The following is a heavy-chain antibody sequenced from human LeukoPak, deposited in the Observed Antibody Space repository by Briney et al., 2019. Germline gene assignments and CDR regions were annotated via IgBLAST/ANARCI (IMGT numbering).Heavy chain of an antibody. J-gene: IGHJ5*02. CDR3: ARGWSGLAPHL. V-gene: IGHV3-66*01. Sequence: PGGSLRLSCAASGFTFSSYPMHWVRQAPGKGLEWVSVIYSGGSTYYADSVKGRFTISRDNSKNTLYLQMNSLRAEDTAVYYCARGWSGLAPHLWGQGTLVTVSS. CDR1: GFTFSSYP. CDR2: IYSGGST. D-gene: IGHD3-3*01.